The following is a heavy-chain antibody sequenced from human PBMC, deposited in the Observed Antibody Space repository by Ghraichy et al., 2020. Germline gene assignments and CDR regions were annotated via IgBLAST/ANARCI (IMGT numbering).Heavy chain of an antibody. J-gene: IGHJ6*02. CDR2: IYYSGST. D-gene: IGHD3-10*01. CDR3: ARVAGAQMEV. V-gene: IGHV4-59*01. Sequence: SETLSLTCTVSGGSISSYYWSWIRQPPGKGLEWIGYIYYSGSTNYNPSLKSRVTISVDTSKNQFSLKLSSVTAADTAVYYCARVAGAQMEVWGQGTTVTVSS. CDR1: GGSISSYY.